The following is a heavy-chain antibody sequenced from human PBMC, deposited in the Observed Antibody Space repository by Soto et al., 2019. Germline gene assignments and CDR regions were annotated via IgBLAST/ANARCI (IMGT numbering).Heavy chain of an antibody. J-gene: IGHJ6*02. D-gene: IGHD4-17*01. CDR3: ARQGTAVTLDV. CDR2: INPGDSDT. CDR1: GYSFTRYW. Sequence: GESLKISGQGSGYSFTRYWIGWVRQMPGKGLEWMGIINPGDSDTRYSPSFQGQVTISVDKSISTAYVQWSSLRASDTAIYYCARQGTAVTLDVWGQGTTVTVSS. V-gene: IGHV5-51*01.